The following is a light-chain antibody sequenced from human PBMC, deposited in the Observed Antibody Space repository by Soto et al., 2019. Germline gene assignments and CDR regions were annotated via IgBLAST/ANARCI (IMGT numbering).Light chain of an antibody. Sequence: DIQMTQSPSTLSASVGDRVTITCRASQSISSWLAWYQQKPGKAPKLLIYDDSSLGSGVPSRFSGSGSGTEFTLTISSLQPDDSATYYCQQYNSFWTFGQGTKVDIK. CDR3: QQYNSFWT. J-gene: IGKJ1*01. CDR1: QSISSW. V-gene: IGKV1-5*01. CDR2: DDS.